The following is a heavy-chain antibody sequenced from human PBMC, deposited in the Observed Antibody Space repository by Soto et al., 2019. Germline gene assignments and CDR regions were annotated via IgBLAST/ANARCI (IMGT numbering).Heavy chain of an antibody. Sequence: GGSLRLSCAASGFTFSSYSMNWVRQAPGKGLEWVSSISSSSSYIYYADSVKGRFTISRDNAKNSLYLQMNSLRAEDTAVYYCARDPGWQQLVLRYYYGMDVWGQGTTVTVSS. D-gene: IGHD6-13*01. V-gene: IGHV3-21*01. CDR3: ARDPGWQQLVLRYYYGMDV. CDR2: ISSSSSYI. J-gene: IGHJ6*02. CDR1: GFTFSSYS.